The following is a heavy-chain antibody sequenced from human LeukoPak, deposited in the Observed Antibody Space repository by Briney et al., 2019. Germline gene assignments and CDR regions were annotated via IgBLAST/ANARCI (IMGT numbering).Heavy chain of an antibody. D-gene: IGHD6-25*01. Sequence: GGALRLFCSASRFTFISYSMNWCRQAPGKGLEWVSSISSSSSYIYYADSVKGRFTISRDNAKNSLYLQMNSLRAEDTAVYYCACTAVLFDYWGQGTLVTVSS. CDR3: ACTAVLFDY. V-gene: IGHV3-21*01. CDR2: ISSSSSYI. J-gene: IGHJ4*02. CDR1: RFTFISYS.